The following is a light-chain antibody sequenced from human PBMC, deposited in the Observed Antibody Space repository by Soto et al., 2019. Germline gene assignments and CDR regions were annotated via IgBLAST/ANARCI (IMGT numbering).Light chain of an antibody. J-gene: IGKJ1*01. CDR2: GAS. V-gene: IGKV3-20*01. Sequence: EIVLTQSPGTLSLSPGERATLSCRASQSVSNNYLAWYQQRPGQAPRLLVYGASSRAAGIPDRFSGSGSGTGFTLTISRLEAEDFAEYYCQQYGSSPPWTGGQRTKVEIK. CDR1: QSVSNNY. CDR3: QQYGSSPPWT.